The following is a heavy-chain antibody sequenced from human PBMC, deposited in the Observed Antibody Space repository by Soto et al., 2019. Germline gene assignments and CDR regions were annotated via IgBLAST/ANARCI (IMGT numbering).Heavy chain of an antibody. CDR2: ISGSGGTT. Sequence: EVQVLESGGGRVQPGGSLRLSCAASGFTFSNYAMSWVRQAPGKGLEWVSVISGSGGTTNYADSVRGRFTISRDNSKSTLYLQMDSLRAEDTAVYYCAKVQGRDRGPEDYCGQGTLVTVSS. CDR3: AKVQGRDRGPEDY. J-gene: IGHJ4*02. V-gene: IGHV3-23*01. D-gene: IGHD3-16*01. CDR1: GFTFSNYA.